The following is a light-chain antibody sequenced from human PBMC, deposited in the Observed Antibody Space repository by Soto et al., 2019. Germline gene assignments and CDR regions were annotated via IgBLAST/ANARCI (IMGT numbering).Light chain of an antibody. CDR2: DTS. Sequence: EIVLTQSPATLSLSPGERATLSCRASQSVENYLAWFQQKRGQAPRLLIYDTSNRAAGIPDRFSGSGSGTDFTLTISSLELEDFAVYYCHQRYIWPPLTFGGGTKVEIK. V-gene: IGKV3-11*01. CDR3: HQRYIWPPLT. CDR1: QSVENY. J-gene: IGKJ4*01.